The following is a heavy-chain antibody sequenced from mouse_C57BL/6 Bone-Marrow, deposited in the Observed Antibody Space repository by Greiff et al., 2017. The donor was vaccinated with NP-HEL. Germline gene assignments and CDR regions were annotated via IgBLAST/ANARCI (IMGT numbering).Heavy chain of an antibody. D-gene: IGHD1-1*01. V-gene: IGHV5-9-1*02. J-gene: IGHJ4*01. Sequence: EVQLVESGEGLVKPGGSLKLSCAASGFTFSSYAMSWVRQTPEKRLEWVAYISSGGDYIYYADTVKGRFTISRDNARNTLYLQMSSLKSEDTAMYYCTREGNYYGTKAMDYWGQGTSVTVSS. CDR3: TREGNYYGTKAMDY. CDR1: GFTFSSYA. CDR2: ISSGGDYI.